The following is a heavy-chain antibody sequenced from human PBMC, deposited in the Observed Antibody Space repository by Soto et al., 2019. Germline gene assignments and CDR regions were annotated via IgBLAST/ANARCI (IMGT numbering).Heavy chain of an antibody. CDR2: INQDGSEK. CDR1: GFTFSTYW. CDR3: SRSLNS. Sequence: GGSLRLSCAASGFTFSTYWMDWVRQTPGKGLEWVANINQDGSEKNYVDSVKGRFTISRDNAKNSLYLQMSSLTAEDSALYYCSRSLNSWGQGTLVTVSS. J-gene: IGHJ5*02. V-gene: IGHV3-7*01.